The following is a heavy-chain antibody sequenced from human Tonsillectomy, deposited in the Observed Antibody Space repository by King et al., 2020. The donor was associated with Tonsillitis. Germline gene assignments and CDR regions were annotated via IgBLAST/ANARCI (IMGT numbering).Heavy chain of an antibody. CDR1: GGSISSYY. CDR3: ARISKGAAATRAPDY. CDR2: LYYSWST. V-gene: IGHV4-59*01. J-gene: IGHJ4*02. Sequence: VQLQESGPGLVKPSETLSLTCTVSGGSISSYYWSWIRHPPGKGLEWIGYLYYSWSTNYNPSLKIRVTISLDTSKNQLSLKLSSVTAADTAVYYGARISKGAAATRAPDYWGPGTLVTVSS. D-gene: IGHD6-13*01.